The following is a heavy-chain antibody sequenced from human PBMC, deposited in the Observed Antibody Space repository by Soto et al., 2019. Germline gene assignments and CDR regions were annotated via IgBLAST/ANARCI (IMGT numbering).Heavy chain of an antibody. CDR1: GFTFDSCA. CDR3: AKDRLTVFGVVITFEY. D-gene: IGHD3-3*01. J-gene: IGHJ4*02. CDR2: ITGSGYKT. Sequence: EVRLLESGGGFVQPGGSLRLSCATSGFTFDSCAMHWVRQAPGKGLEWISTITGSGYKTYYADSVRGRFTISRDSSEKTVCLQMNSLRAEDTAVYYCAKDRLTVFGVVITFEYWGRGTLVPVSS. V-gene: IGHV3-23*01.